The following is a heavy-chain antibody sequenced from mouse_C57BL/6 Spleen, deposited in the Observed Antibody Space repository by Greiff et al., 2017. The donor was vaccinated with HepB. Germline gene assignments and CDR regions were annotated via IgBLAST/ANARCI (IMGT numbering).Heavy chain of an antibody. CDR2: INPSSGYT. D-gene: IGHD2-1*01. V-gene: IGHV1-4*01. Sequence: VQVVESGAELARPGASVKMSCKASGYTFTSYTMHWVKQRPGQGLEWIGYINPSSGYTKYNQKFKDKATLTADKSSSTAYMQLSSLTSEDSAVYYCARIYYGNYADYWGQGTTLTVSS. CDR1: GYTFTSYT. J-gene: IGHJ2*01. CDR3: ARIYYGNYADY.